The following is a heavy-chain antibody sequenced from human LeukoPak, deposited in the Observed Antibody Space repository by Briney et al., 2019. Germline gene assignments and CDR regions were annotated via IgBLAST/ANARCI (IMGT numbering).Heavy chain of an antibody. J-gene: IGHJ4*02. CDR3: ARVNGYSSSWYAY. CDR2: INPNSGGT. D-gene: IGHD6-13*01. V-gene: IGHV1-2*02. CDR1: GYTFTGYY. Sequence: ASVKVSCKASGYTFTGYYMHWVRQAPGQGLEWMGWINPNSGGTNYAQKFQGRVTMTRDTSISAAYMELSRLRSDDTAVYYCARVNGYSSSWYAYWGQGTLVTVSS.